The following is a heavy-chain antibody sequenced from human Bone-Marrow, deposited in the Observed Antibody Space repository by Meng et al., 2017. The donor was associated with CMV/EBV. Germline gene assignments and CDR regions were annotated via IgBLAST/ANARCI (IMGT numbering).Heavy chain of an antibody. V-gene: IGHV1-69*05. CDR2: IIPIFGTA. J-gene: IGHJ4*02. CDR1: GGNFSSYA. D-gene: IGHD2-21*01. Sequence: KASGGNFSSYAISWVRQAPGQGLEWMGGIIPIFGTANYAQKFQGRVTITTDESTSTAYMELSSLRSEDTAVYYCMFAYCGGDCPDYWGQGTLVTVSS. CDR3: MFAYCGGDCPDY.